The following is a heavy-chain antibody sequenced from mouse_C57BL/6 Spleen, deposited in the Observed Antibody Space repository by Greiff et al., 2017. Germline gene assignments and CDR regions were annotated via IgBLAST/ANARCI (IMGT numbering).Heavy chain of an antibody. V-gene: IGHV1-69*01. CDR1: GYTFTSYW. J-gene: IGHJ4*01. Sequence: VQLQQPGAELVMPGASVKLSCKASGYTFTSYWMHWVKQRPGQGLEWIGKIDPSDSYTNYNQKFKGKSTLTVDKSSSTAYMQLSSLTSEDSAVYYCSRSGTAQATMDYWGQGTSVTVSS. CDR3: SRSGTAQATMDY. D-gene: IGHD3-2*02. CDR2: IDPSDSYT.